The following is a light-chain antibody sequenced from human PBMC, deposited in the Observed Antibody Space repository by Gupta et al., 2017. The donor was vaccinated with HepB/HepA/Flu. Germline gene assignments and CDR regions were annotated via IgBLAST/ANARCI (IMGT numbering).Light chain of an antibody. CDR3: QQRSNWPPIT. Sequence: EIVLTQSPATLSLSPGERATLSCRASQSVNVYLAWYQHKPGQAPRLLSFDASNRAPGIPARFSGSGSGTDFTLTISSLEPEDFAVYYCQQRSNWPPITFGQGTRLEIK. J-gene: IGKJ5*01. V-gene: IGKV3-11*01. CDR1: QSVNVY. CDR2: DAS.